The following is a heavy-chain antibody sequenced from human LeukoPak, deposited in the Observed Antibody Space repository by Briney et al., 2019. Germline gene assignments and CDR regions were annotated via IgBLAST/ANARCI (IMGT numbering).Heavy chain of an antibody. CDR2: IYYSGST. CDR1: GDSLNDSY. J-gene: IGHJ4*02. D-gene: IGHD1-14*01. Sequence: SETLSLTCTLYGDSLNDSYWSWIRQPPGKGLEWIGGIYYSGSTYYNPSLKSRLTMSVDTSKNQFSLKLSSVTAADTAVYYCARDPRRYGTPYGPWGQGTLVTVSS. V-gene: IGHV4-39*07. CDR3: ARDPRRYGTPYGP.